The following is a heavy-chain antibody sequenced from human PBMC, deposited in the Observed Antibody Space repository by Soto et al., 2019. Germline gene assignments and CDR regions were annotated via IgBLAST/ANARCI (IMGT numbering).Heavy chain of an antibody. V-gene: IGHV1-18*01. CDR3: ARGVGSGSYYNQYNWFDP. J-gene: IGHJ5*02. CDR1: GYTFTNNG. D-gene: IGHD3-10*01. Sequence: ASVKVSCKASGYTFTNNGISWVRQAPGQGLEWMGWISAYNGNTKYAQKLQGRVTMTTDTSTSTAYMELRSLRSDDTAVYYCARGVGSGSYYNQYNWFDPWGQGTLVTVSS. CDR2: ISAYNGNT.